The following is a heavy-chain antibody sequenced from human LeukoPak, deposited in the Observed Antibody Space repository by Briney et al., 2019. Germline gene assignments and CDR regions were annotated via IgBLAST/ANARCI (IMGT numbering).Heavy chain of an antibody. J-gene: IGHJ4*02. CDR1: GGSISSYY. Sequence: PSETLSLTCTVSGGSISSYYWSWIRQPPGKGLEWIGYIYYSGSTNYNPSLKSRVTISVDTSKNQFSLKLSSVTAADTAVYYCAGLPLTYYYDSSGYYFDYWGQGTLVTVSS. CDR2: IYYSGST. D-gene: IGHD3-22*01. CDR3: AGLPLTYYYDSSGYYFDY. V-gene: IGHV4-59*01.